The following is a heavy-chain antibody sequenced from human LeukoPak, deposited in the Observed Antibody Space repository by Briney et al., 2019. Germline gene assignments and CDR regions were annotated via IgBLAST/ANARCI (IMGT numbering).Heavy chain of an antibody. Sequence: PGGSLRLSCAASGFTFSTYAMSWVRQAPGKGLEWVSGISGNGGSAYCADSVKGRFTISRDNSRNTLYLQMNNLRPEDTAVYYCAKDGGDGDYPHFDYWGQGTLVTVSS. CDR1: GFTFSTYA. CDR2: ISGNGGSA. CDR3: AKDGGDGDYPHFDY. V-gene: IGHV3-23*01. J-gene: IGHJ4*02. D-gene: IGHD4-17*01.